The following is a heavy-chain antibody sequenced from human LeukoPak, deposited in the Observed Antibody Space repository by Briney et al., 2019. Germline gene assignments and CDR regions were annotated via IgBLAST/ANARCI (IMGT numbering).Heavy chain of an antibody. CDR1: GGTFSSYT. D-gene: IGHD3-22*01. CDR2: IIPILGIA. J-gene: IGHJ6*02. CDR3: ARGPYYYDSSGTYYYGMDV. V-gene: IGHV1-69*02. Sequence: SVKVSCKASGGTFSSYTISWVRQAPGQGLEWMGRIIPILGIANYAQKFQGRVTITADKSTSTAYMELSSLRSEDTAVYYCARGPYYYDSSGTYYYGMDVWGQGTTITVSS.